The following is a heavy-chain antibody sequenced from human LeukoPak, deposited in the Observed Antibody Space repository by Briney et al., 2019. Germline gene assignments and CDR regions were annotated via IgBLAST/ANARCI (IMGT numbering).Heavy chain of an antibody. D-gene: IGHD3-10*01. Sequence: SETLSLTCTVSGYSISSGYYWGWIRQSPGKGLEWIGRICHSESTYYNPSLKSRVTISIDTSKNQFSLKLSSVTAADTAVYYCARAAMVRGVITYYYYYYMDVWGKGTAVTISS. J-gene: IGHJ6*03. CDR3: ARAAMVRGVITYYYYYYMDV. V-gene: IGHV4-38-2*02. CDR2: ICHSEST. CDR1: GYSISSGYY.